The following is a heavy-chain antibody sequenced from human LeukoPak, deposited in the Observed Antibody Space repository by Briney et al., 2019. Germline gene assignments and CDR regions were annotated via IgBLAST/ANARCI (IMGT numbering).Heavy chain of an antibody. Sequence: ASVKVSCKVSGYTLTELSMHWVRQAPGKGLEWMGGFDPEDGETIYAQKFQGRVTMTEDTSTDTAYMELSSLRSEDTAVYYCATCVRSSYDFDYWGQGTLVTVSS. V-gene: IGHV1-24*01. CDR1: GYTLTELS. CDR2: FDPEDGET. CDR3: ATCVRSSYDFDY. D-gene: IGHD5-18*01. J-gene: IGHJ4*02.